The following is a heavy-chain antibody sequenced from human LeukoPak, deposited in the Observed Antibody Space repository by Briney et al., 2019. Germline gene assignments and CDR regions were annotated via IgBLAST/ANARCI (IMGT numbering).Heavy chain of an antibody. CDR2: ISWNSGSI. J-gene: IGHJ4*02. Sequence: PGGSLRLSCAASGFTFDDYAMHRVRQAPGKGLEWVSGISWNSGSIGYADSVKGRFTISRDNAKNSLYLQMNSLRAEDTALYYCAKPTRGYNWNDRTFFDYWGQGTLVTVSS. V-gene: IGHV3-9*01. CDR1: GFTFDDYA. D-gene: IGHD1-20*01. CDR3: AKPTRGYNWNDRTFFDY.